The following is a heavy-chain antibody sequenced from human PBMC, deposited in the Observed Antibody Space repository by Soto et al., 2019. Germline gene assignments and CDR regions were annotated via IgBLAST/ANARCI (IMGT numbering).Heavy chain of an antibody. V-gene: IGHV4-59*01. D-gene: IGHD7-27*01. Sequence: TLSLTCTVSGGSISSYYWSWIRQPPGKGLEWIGYIYYSGSTNYNPSLKSRVTISVDTSKNQFSLKLSSVTAADTAVYYCARRWGTSFDFWGQGTLVTVSS. CDR3: ARRWGTSFDF. CDR2: IYYSGST. CDR1: GGSISSYY. J-gene: IGHJ4*02.